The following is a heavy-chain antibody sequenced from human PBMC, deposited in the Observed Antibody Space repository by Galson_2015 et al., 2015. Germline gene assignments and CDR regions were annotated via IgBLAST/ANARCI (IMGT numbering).Heavy chain of an antibody. Sequence: SLRLSCAASGFTFSNAWMSWVRQAPGKGLEWVGRIKSKADGGTTDYAAPVKGRFTISRDDSKNTLYLQLNSLKTEDTAVYYGTRGSAGPGYCWGQGTRVTVS. CDR2: IKSKADGGTT. CDR1: GFTFSNAW. V-gene: IGHV3-15*01. J-gene: IGHJ4*02. D-gene: IGHD6-19*01. CDR3: TRGSAGPGYC.